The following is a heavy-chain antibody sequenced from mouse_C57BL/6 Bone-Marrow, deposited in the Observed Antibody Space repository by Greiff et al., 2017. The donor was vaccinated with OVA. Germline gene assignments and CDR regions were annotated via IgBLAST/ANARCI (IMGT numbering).Heavy chain of an antibody. V-gene: IGHV5-2*01. D-gene: IGHD2-1*01. CDR3: AIYYGNYHAMDY. Sequence: EVQLQESGGGLVQPGESLKLSCESNEYEFPSHDMSWVRKTPEKRLELVAAINSDGGSTYYPDTMERRFIISRDNTKKTLYLQMSSLRSEDTALYYCAIYYGNYHAMDYWGQGTSVTVSS. CDR2: INSDGGST. J-gene: IGHJ4*01. CDR1: EYEFPSHD.